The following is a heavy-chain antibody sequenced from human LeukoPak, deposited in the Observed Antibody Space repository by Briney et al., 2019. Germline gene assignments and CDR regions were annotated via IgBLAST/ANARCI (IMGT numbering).Heavy chain of an antibody. CDR1: GGSISSSSYY. CDR3: ARTVPAAIGYFDY. CDR2: IYYSGST. V-gene: IGHV4-39*01. Sequence: SETLSLTCTVSGGSISSSSYYWAWIRQPPGKGLEWIGSIYYSGSTYNNPSLKSRVTISVDTSKNQFSLKLSSVTAADTAVYYCARTVPAAIGYFDYWGQGTLVTVSS. J-gene: IGHJ4*02. D-gene: IGHD2-2*01.